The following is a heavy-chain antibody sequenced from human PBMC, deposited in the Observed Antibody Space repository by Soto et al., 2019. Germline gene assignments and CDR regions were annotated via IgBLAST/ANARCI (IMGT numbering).Heavy chain of an antibody. V-gene: IGHV3-7*01. CDR2: LKQDGRES. D-gene: IGHD2-2*01. CDR1: GFTFSTYW. J-gene: IGHJ4*02. Sequence: VGSLRLSCAASGFTFSTYWMSWVRQAPGKGLEWVANLKQDGRESHYMDSVKGRFTISRDNAKNSLYLQMNSLRVEDTAVYYCVRDTSPRRADCWGQGTLVTVSS. CDR3: VRDTSPRRADC.